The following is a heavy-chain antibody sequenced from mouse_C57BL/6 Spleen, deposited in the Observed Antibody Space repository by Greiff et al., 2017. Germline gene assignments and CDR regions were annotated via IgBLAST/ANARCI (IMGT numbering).Heavy chain of an antibody. D-gene: IGHD2-3*01. V-gene: IGHV1-85*01. CDR1: GYTFTSYD. Sequence: VQLQQSGPELVKPGASVKLSCKASGYTFTSYDINWVKQRPGQGLEWIGWIYPRDGSTKYNEKFKGKATLTVDTSSSTAYMERLSLTSEASAVYVCARIYDGYLLYFDYWGQGTTLTVSS. CDR2: IYPRDGST. CDR3: ARIYDGYLLYFDY. J-gene: IGHJ2*01.